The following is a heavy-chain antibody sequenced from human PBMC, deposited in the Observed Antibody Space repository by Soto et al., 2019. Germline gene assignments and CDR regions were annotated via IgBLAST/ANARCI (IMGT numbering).Heavy chain of an antibody. D-gene: IGHD2-2*01. J-gene: IGHJ4*02. CDR2: INPSGGST. CDR3: AYGTGYCSSTSCYAPYYFDY. CDR1: GYTFTSYY. V-gene: IGHV1-46*01. Sequence: ASVKVSCKASGYTFTSYYMHWVRQAPGQGLEWMGIINPSGGSTSYAQKFQGRVTMTRDTSTSTVYMELSSLRSEDTAVYYCAYGTGYCSSTSCYAPYYFDYWGQGTLVTVSS.